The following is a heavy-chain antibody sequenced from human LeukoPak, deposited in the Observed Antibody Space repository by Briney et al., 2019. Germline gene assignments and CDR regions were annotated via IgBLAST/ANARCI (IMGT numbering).Heavy chain of an antibody. J-gene: IGHJ5*02. CDR2: IYHSGST. Sequence: PSETLSLTCAVSGGSISSGGSSWGWIRQPPGKGLEWIGIIYHSGSTYYNPSLKSRVTISVDTSKNHFSLQLSAVTAADTAVYYCASDGGSGMVGWFDPWGQGTLVTVSS. CDR1: GGSISSGGSS. CDR3: ASDGGSGMVGWFDP. V-gene: IGHV4-39*02. D-gene: IGHD3-10*01.